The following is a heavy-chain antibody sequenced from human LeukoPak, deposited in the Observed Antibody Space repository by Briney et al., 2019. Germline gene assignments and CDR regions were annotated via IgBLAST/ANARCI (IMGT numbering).Heavy chain of an antibody. D-gene: IGHD6-6*01. CDR1: GFTFSSYS. CDR3: AKDSPSARPAFDI. Sequence: GGSLRLSCAASGFTFSSYSMNWVRQAPGKGLEWVSSISSSSSYIYYADSVKGRFTISRDNAKNSLYLQMNSLRAEDTAVYYCAKDSPSARPAFDIWGQGTMVTVSS. CDR2: ISSSSSYI. J-gene: IGHJ3*02. V-gene: IGHV3-21*04.